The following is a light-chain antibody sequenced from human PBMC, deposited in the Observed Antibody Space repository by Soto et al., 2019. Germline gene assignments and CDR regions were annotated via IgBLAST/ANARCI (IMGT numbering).Light chain of an antibody. Sequence: DIVMTKSPDSLAVSLGARATINCKYSQSVLLSSNNKNYLAWYQQKAGQPPKLLIYWASTRESGVPDLFSGSGSGTDFTLTISGLQAEDVAVYYCQHYDSGASFGQGTKVEIK. J-gene: IGKJ1*01. V-gene: IGKV4-1*01. CDR2: WAS. CDR3: QHYDSGAS. CDR1: QSVLLSSNNKNY.